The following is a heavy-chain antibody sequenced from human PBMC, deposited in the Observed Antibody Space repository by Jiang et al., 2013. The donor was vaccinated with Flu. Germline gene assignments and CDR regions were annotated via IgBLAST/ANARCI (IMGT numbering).Heavy chain of an antibody. CDR2: ISHTGTT. CDR1: GYSISSGYY. V-gene: IGHV4-38-2*02. D-gene: IGHD3-10*01. CDR3: ATTTGN. J-gene: IGHJ1*01. Sequence: LLKPSETLSLTCSVSGYSISSGYYWGWVRQPPGKGLEWIGSISHTGTTYYNPSLKTRLTISSDTSKNQFSLMLTSVTAADTAVYYCATTTGNWGQGPWSPSPQ.